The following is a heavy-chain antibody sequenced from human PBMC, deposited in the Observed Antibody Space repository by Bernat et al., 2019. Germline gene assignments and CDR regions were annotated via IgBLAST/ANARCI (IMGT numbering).Heavy chain of an antibody. Sequence: QVQLVESGGGVVQPGRSLRLSCAASGFIFSSYGMHWVRQAPGKGLEWVAVISYDGSKKYYADSVKGRFTISRDNSKNTLYLQMDSLRAEDTAVYYCAKDLSYSLEYWGHGTLVTVSS. D-gene: IGHD2-21*01. CDR3: AKDLSYSLEY. CDR2: ISYDGSKK. J-gene: IGHJ4*01. V-gene: IGHV3-30*18. CDR1: GFIFSSYG.